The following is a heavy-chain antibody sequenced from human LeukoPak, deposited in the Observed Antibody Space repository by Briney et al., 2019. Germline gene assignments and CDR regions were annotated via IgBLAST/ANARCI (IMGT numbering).Heavy chain of an antibody. CDR2: IYNGGST. V-gene: IGHV3-66*01. CDR3: ARASQWLAFDY. Sequence: PGGSLRLSCAASGFTVSSSYMSWVRQAPGKGLEWVSVIYNGGSTNYADSVKGRFTISRDNSKNTLYLQMNSLRAEDTAVYFCARASQWLAFDYWGQGTLVTVSS. D-gene: IGHD6-19*01. J-gene: IGHJ4*02. CDR1: GFTVSSSY.